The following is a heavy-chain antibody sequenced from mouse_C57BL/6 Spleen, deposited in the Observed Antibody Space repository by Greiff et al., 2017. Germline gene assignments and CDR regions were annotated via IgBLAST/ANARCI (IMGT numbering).Heavy chain of an antibody. CDR1: GYTFSDSY. CDR2: INPNDGGT. J-gene: IGHJ1*03. D-gene: IGHD2-4*01. V-gene: IGHV1-18*01. CDR3: AISYYDRCHFDV. Sequence: VQLQQSGPELVKPGASVKIPCKASGYTFSDSYMDWVKQSPGKGLEWIGGINPNDGGTNYNRKFKGKATLTVDKSSSTAYMELSSLTSEDTAVYYCAISYYDRCHFDVWGTGTTLTVSS.